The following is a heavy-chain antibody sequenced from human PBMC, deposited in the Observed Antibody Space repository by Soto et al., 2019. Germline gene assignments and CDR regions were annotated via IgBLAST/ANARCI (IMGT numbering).Heavy chain of an antibody. CDR3: ARHLLGAGYFDY. J-gene: IGHJ4*02. CDR1: GGSINNYY. D-gene: IGHD6-25*01. Sequence: SETLSLTCTVSGGSINNYYWSWIRQPPGKGLERIGYIYYSGSTNYNPSLKSRVTISVDTSNNQFYLTLSSVTAADTAVYYCARHLLGAGYFDYWGQGTLVTVSS. CDR2: IYYSGST. V-gene: IGHV4-59*08.